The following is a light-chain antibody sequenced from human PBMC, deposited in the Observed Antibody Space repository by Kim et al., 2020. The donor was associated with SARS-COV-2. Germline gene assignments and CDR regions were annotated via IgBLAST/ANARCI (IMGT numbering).Light chain of an antibody. Sequence: GQSITFSCTGTSSDVGAYDYLSWYQQHPGKAPTLMIYDVSERPSGVSYRFSGSKSGNTASLTISGLRAEDEADYYCSSYTSSSTWVFGGGTQLTVL. V-gene: IGLV2-14*03. CDR3: SSYTSSSTWV. CDR1: SSDVGAYDY. CDR2: DVS. J-gene: IGLJ3*02.